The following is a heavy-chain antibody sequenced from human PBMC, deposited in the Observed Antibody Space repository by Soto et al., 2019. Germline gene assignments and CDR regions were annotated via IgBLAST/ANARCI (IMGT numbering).Heavy chain of an antibody. CDR3: ANDLGTWYSSKGY. CDR2: ISYDGSNK. Sequence: QVQLVESGGGVVQPGRSLRLSCAASGFTFSSYCMHWVRQAPGKGLEWVAVISYDGSNKYYADSVTVRFTISRDNSKNTLYLQMNSLRAEDTAVYYCANDLGTWYSSKGYWGQGTLVTVSS. D-gene: IGHD6-19*01. J-gene: IGHJ4*02. V-gene: IGHV3-30*18. CDR1: GFTFSSYC.